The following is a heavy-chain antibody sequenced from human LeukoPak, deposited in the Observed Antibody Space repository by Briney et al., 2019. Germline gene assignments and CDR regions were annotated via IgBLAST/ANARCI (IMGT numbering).Heavy chain of an antibody. CDR3: SRGGSYFDISGYYFY. V-gene: IGHV3-23*01. Sequence: PGGSLRLSCAASEFTFSNYAMNWVRQAPGKGLEWVSGISGSGGSTYYADSVKGRFTTSRDNSKNTLYLQMNSLRTEDTAVYYCSRGGSYFDISGYYFYWGQGTLVTVSS. CDR1: EFTFSNYA. J-gene: IGHJ4*02. D-gene: IGHD3-22*01. CDR2: ISGSGGST.